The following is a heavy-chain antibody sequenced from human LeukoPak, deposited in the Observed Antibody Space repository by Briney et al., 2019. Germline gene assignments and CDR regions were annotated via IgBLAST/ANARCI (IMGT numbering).Heavy chain of an antibody. CDR1: GYSISSGYY. CDR3: ARRPFQYSSSYLDY. J-gene: IGHJ4*02. CDR2: SGST. Sequence: SETLSLTCTVSGYSISSGYYWGWIRQPPGKGLEWIGSGSTYYNPSLKSRVTISVDTSKNQFSLKLSSVTAADTAVYYCARRPFQYSSSYLDYWGQGTLVTVSS. D-gene: IGHD6-6*01. V-gene: IGHV4-38-2*02.